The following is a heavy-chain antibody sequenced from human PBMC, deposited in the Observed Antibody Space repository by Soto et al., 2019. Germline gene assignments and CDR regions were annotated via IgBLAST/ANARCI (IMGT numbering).Heavy chain of an antibody. D-gene: IGHD6-19*01. V-gene: IGHV1-2*02. Sequence: ASVKVSCKASGYTFTGYYMHWVRQAPGQGLEWMGWINPNSGGTNFAQKFQGRVTMTRDTSISTVYMELSRLRSDDTAVYYCARDLSSSGWYPNFDYWGQGTLVTVSS. CDR2: INPNSGGT. J-gene: IGHJ4*02. CDR3: ARDLSSSGWYPNFDY. CDR1: GYTFTGYY.